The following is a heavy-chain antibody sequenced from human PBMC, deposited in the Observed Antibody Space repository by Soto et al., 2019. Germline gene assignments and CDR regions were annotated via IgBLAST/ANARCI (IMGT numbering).Heavy chain of an antibody. V-gene: IGHV4-59*01. D-gene: IGHD4-17*01. CDR1: GGSISTYY. CDR2: IYYNGRT. Sequence: SETLSLTCTVSGGSISTYYWSWIRQPPGKGLEWIGYIYYNGRTNYNPSLESRVTISLDTSKSQFSLKLSSVSAADTAVYYCARGRKSLRPTTYYFDYCGQGTLVTVSS. CDR3: ARGRKSLRPTTYYFDY. J-gene: IGHJ4*02.